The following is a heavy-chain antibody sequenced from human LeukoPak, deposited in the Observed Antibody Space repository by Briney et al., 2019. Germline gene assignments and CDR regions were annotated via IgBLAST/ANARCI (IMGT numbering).Heavy chain of an antibody. CDR2: IYYSGST. CDR3: ARGLGLLWFGEDDSHSWFDP. Sequence: KASQTLSLTCAVSGGSISSGGYSWSWIRQPPGKGLEWIGYIYYSGSTYYNPSLKSRVTISVDTSKNQFSLKLSSVTAADTAVYYCARGLGLLWFGEDDSHSWFDPWGQGTLVTVSS. J-gene: IGHJ5*02. V-gene: IGHV4-30-4*07. CDR1: GGSISSGGYS. D-gene: IGHD3-10*01.